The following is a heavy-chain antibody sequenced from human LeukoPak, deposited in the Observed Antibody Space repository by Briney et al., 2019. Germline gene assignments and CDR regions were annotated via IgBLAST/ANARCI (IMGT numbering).Heavy chain of an antibody. CDR1: GFTFSSNG. V-gene: IGHV3-30*02. Sequence: PGGSLGLSCVASGFTFSSNGMHWVRQAPGKGLEWVTFIQYVGSKTYYADSVRGRFTISRDNPKNSLFLQMNSLRAEDTALYSCTRPEVGMGYSYYMDVWGKGTTVTVSS. CDR2: IQYVGSKT. D-gene: IGHD3-22*01. CDR3: TRPEVGMGYSYYMDV. J-gene: IGHJ6*03.